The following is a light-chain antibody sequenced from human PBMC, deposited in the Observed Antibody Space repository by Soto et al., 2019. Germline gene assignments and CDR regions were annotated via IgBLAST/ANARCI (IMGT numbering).Light chain of an antibody. CDR2: RAS. Sequence: DIPMTQSPSTLSASIGDRVTITCRASQSISDWLAWYQQKPGKAPKLLIYRASNLENGVPSRFSGSGSGTEFTLTISSLQPDDFATYYCQQYNGYSRAFGQGTKVEIK. CDR1: QSISDW. V-gene: IGKV1-5*03. J-gene: IGKJ1*01. CDR3: QQYNGYSRA.